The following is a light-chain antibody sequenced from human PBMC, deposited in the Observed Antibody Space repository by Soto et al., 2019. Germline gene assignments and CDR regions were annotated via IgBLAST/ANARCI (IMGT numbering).Light chain of an antibody. CDR2: QDS. V-gene: IGLV3-1*01. CDR1: KLGDKY. J-gene: IGLJ2*01. CDR3: QAWDSSTVV. Sequence: SYELTQRPSVSVSPGQTASITCSGEKLGDKYACWYQQKPGQSPVLVIYQDSKRPSGIPERFSGSNSGNTATLTISGTQAMDEADYYCQAWDSSTVVFGGGTKLTVL.